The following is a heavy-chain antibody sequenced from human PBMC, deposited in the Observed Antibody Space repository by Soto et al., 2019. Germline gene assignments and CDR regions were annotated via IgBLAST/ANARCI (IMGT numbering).Heavy chain of an antibody. CDR1: GFTFSSYA. CDR2: ISYDGTNK. Sequence: GGSLRLSCAAAGFTFSSYAMHWVRQAPGKGLEWVTVISYDGTNKYYGDSVKGRFTISRDNAKKSLYLQMNSLRAEDTALYYCASGRGYDILTGYYPYFDYWGQGTLVTVSS. V-gene: IGHV3-30-3*01. J-gene: IGHJ4*02. CDR3: ASGRGYDILTGYYPYFDY. D-gene: IGHD3-9*01.